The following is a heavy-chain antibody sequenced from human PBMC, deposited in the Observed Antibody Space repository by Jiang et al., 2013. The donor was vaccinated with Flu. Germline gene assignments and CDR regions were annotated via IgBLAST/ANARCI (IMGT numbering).Heavy chain of an antibody. CDR3: AIQKVGRKLLWFGEPSVWFDP. CDR2: ISYSGST. J-gene: IGHJ5*02. V-gene: IGHV4-59*12. CDR1: GGSISGYY. Sequence: PGLVKPSETLSLTCTVSGGSISGYYWSWIRQPPGEGLEWIGYISYSGSTTDNPSLKSRVTISVDTSKNQFSLKLSSVTAADTAVYYCAIQKVGRKLLWFGEPSVWFDPWGQGTLVTVSS. D-gene: IGHD3-10*01.